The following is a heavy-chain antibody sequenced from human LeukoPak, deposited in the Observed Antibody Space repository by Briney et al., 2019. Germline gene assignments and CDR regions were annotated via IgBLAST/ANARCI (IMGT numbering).Heavy chain of an antibody. Sequence: GGSLRLSCAASGFPFSSHWMSWVRQAPGKGLEWVANIKQDGSEKSYVDSVKGRFTISRDSAKTSLYLQMNSLRAEDTAVYYCAKSGNGFASWGQGALVTVSS. D-gene: IGHD2-8*01. V-gene: IGHV3-7*01. J-gene: IGHJ4*02. CDR1: GFPFSSHW. CDR2: IKQDGSEK. CDR3: AKSGNGFAS.